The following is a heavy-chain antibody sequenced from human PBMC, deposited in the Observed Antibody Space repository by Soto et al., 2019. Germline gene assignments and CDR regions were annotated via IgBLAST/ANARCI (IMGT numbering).Heavy chain of an antibody. CDR2: IYYSGST. J-gene: IGHJ4*02. CDR3: ARVVQGIHFDY. V-gene: IGHV4-39*07. D-gene: IGHD5-18*01. CDR1: GGSISSSSYY. Sequence: TSETLSLTCTVSGGSISSSSYYWGWIRQPPGKGLEWIGSIYYSGSTYYNPSLKSRVTISVDTSKNQFSLKLSSVTAADTAVYYCARVVQGIHFDYWGQGTLVTVSS.